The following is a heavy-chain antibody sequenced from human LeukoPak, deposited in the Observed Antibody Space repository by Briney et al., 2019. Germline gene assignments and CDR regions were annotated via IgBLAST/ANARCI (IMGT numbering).Heavy chain of an antibody. Sequence: SETLSLTCTVSGVSISSGGYYWSWIRQPPGKGLEWIGYISYSGSTNSNPSLKSRVTMSVDTSKNQFSLKLSSVTAADTAVYYCARDRVGPEGSFDYWGQGTLVTVSS. V-gene: IGHV4-61*08. CDR2: ISYSGST. J-gene: IGHJ4*02. CDR3: ARDRVGPEGSFDY. D-gene: IGHD1-26*01. CDR1: GVSISSGGYY.